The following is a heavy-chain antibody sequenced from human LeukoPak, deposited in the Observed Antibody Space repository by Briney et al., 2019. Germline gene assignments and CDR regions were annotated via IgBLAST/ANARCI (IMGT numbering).Heavy chain of an antibody. CDR3: ARGPTAVTRHFDF. CDR1: GFTFTTYS. Sequence: KPGGSLRLSCEASGFTFTTYSMTWVRQAPGKGLEWVSIISSGSSAIFSADALKGRFTISRDDAKNVLYLDMNSLRAEDTAVYYCARGPTAVTRHFDFWGQGTLVTVSS. V-gene: IGHV3-21*01. CDR2: ISSGSSAI. J-gene: IGHJ4*02. D-gene: IGHD4-17*01.